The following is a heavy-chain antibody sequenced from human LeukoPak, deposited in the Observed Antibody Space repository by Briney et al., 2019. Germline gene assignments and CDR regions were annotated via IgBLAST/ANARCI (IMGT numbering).Heavy chain of an antibody. CDR3: ARHSGSGTFHDAFDM. CDR2: IYYNGIT. J-gene: IGHJ3*02. D-gene: IGHD1-26*01. CDR1: GGSIITSSYY. Sequence: PSETLSLTCTVSGGSIITSSYYWGWIRQPPGKGLEWIASIYYNGITHYNPSLKSRVTISVDTPKNQFSLKLRSANAADTAVYYCARHSGSGTFHDAFDMWGRGTMVTVSS. V-gene: IGHV4-39*01.